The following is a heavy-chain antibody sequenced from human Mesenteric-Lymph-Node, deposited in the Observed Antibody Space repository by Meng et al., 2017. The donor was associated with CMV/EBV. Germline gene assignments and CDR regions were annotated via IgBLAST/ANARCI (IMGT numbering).Heavy chain of an antibody. D-gene: IGHD3-22*01. J-gene: IGHJ3*02. CDR2: IKSKTDGGTT. CDR3: AKDLSSSGYYYRSGGAFDI. Sequence: GESLKISCAASGFTFNKAWMTWVRQAPGKGLEWVGRIKSKTDGGTTDFAAPVKGRFIISRDDSKNTLYLQMNSLRAEDTAVYYCAKDLSSSGYYYRSGGAFDIWGQGTMVTVSS. V-gene: IGHV3-15*01. CDR1: GFTFNKAW.